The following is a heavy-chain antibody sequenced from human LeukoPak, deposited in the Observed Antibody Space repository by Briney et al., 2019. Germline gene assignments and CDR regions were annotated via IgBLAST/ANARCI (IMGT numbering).Heavy chain of an antibody. J-gene: IGHJ4*02. CDR2: INHSGNT. V-gene: IGHV4-34*01. CDR1: GGSFSGYQ. D-gene: IGHD6-19*01. CDR3: ARRPGIAVAVYGPNFDY. Sequence: SETLSLTCAVYGGSFSGYQWSWIRQPPGKGLEWIGEINHSGNTNYNPALKSRVTISIDTSKNQFSLKLSSVTAADTAVYYCARRPGIAVAVYGPNFDYWGQGTLVTVSS.